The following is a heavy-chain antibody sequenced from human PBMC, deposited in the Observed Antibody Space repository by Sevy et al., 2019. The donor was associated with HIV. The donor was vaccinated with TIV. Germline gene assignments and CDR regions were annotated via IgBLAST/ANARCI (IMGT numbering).Heavy chain of an antibody. D-gene: IGHD3-10*01. Sequence: GESVKIYCKGSGYSFTTYWITWVRQMPGKGLEWMGWIDPSDSYTNYSPSFQGHVTISADKSISTVYLQWSSLKASDTAMYYCARHLGYYDSGTYYDYFDYWGQGTLVTVSS. CDR2: IDPSDSYT. J-gene: IGHJ4*02. V-gene: IGHV5-10-1*01. CDR1: GYSFTTYW. CDR3: ARHLGYYDSGTYYDYFDY.